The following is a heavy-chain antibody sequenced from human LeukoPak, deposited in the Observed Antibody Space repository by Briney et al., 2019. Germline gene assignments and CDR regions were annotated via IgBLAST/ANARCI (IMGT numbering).Heavy chain of an antibody. Sequence: GGSLRLSCAASGFTFSNYAMNWVRQARGRGLEWVSAISAGGDSAYYADCVKGRFTISRDNSENSLYLQINSLRAEDTAMYYCGKETFCSSATCPRAWGQGTLVTVSS. D-gene: IGHD2-2*01. CDR3: GKETFCSSATCPRA. CDR1: GFTFSNYA. CDR2: ISAGGDSA. J-gene: IGHJ5*02. V-gene: IGHV3-23*01.